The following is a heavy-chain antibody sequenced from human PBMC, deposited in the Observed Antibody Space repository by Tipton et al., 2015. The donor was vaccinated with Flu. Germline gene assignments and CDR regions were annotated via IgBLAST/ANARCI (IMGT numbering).Heavy chain of an antibody. D-gene: IGHD4-17*01. CDR2: IYYSGNT. CDR1: GGSISSSNYY. J-gene: IGHJ4*02. CDR3: AEHDSGDSSLFDY. Sequence: TLSLTCTVSGGSISSSNYYWGWIRQPPGKGLEWIGSIYYSGNTYYNPSLKSRVTISVDTSKNQFSLRLSSVTAADTAVYYCAEHDSGDSSLFDYWGQGTLVTVSS. V-gene: IGHV4-39*01.